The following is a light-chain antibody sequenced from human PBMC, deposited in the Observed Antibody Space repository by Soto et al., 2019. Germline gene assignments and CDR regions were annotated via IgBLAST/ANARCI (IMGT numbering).Light chain of an antibody. J-gene: IGKJ4*01. CDR1: QSVRSNS. CDR3: QQYGSTPLT. Sequence: EIVLTQSPDTLSLSPGERATLSRRASQSVRSNSLAWYQQKPGQAPRFLIYDASSRATGIPDRFSGSGSGTDFTLTISRLEPEDFAVYYCQQYGSTPLTFGGGTKVDIK. V-gene: IGKV3-20*01. CDR2: DAS.